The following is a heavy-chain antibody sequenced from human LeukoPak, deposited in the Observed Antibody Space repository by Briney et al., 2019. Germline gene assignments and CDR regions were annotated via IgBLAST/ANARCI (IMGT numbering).Heavy chain of an antibody. J-gene: IGHJ4*02. CDR2: IYPSGST. CDR3: ARAANYGDYGLGELFDY. CDR1: GGSISSYY. D-gene: IGHD4-17*01. V-gene: IGHV4-4*07. Sequence: SETLSLTCTVSGGSISSYYWTWIRQPAGKGLEWIGRIYPSGSTNYNPSLKSRVTISVDTSKNQFSLKLSSVTAADTAVYYCARAANYGDYGLGELFDYWGQGTLVTVSS.